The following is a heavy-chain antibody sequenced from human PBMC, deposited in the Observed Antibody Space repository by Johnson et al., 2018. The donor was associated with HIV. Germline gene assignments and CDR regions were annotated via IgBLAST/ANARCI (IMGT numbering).Heavy chain of an antibody. CDR1: GFTFDDYA. J-gene: IGHJ3*02. D-gene: IGHD3-10*01. CDR3: AKDSEGSIITMVRGAHDAFDI. V-gene: IGHV3-9*01. CDR2: ISWNTGSL. Sequence: EVHLVESGGGLVQPGRSLRLSCAASGFTFDDYAMHWVRQAPGKGLEWVSGISWNTGSLGYAYSVRGRFTISRDNARNSLYLQMNSLRTEDTALYYCAKDSEGSIITMVRGAHDAFDIWGQGTMVTVSS.